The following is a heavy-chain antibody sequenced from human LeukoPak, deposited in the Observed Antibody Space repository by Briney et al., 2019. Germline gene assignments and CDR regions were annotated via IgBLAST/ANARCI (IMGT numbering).Heavy chain of an antibody. CDR2: INHSGST. J-gene: IGHJ5*02. CDR1: GGSFSGYY. V-gene: IGHV4-34*01. CDR3: ARRVRVFRYFDWLKGPRRTGLWFDP. Sequence: PSETLSLTCAVYGGSFSGYYWSWIRQPPGKGLEWIGEINHSGSTNYNPSLKSRVTISVDTSKNQFSLKLSSVTAADTAVYYCARRVRVFRYFDWLKGPRRTGLWFDPWGQGTLVTVSS. D-gene: IGHD3-9*01.